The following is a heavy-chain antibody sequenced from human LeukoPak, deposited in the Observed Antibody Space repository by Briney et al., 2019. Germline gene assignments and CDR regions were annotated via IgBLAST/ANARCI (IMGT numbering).Heavy chain of an antibody. CDR2: IYHSGNT. J-gene: IGHJ4*02. Sequence: SETLSLTCTVSGYSISTSYYWGWIRQPPGKGLEWIGSIYHSGNTYYNPSLKSRVTISVDTSKNQFSLKLSSVTAADTAVYYCARSRTKWLSDDYWGQGTLVTVSS. V-gene: IGHV4-38-2*02. D-gene: IGHD3-22*01. CDR3: ARSRTKWLSDDY. CDR1: GYSISTSYY.